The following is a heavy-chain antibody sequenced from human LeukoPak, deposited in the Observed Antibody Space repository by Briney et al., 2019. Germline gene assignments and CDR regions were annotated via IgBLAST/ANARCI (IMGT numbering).Heavy chain of an antibody. V-gene: IGHV1-3*01. Sequence: ASVKVSCKASGYTFTSYAMHWVRQAPGQRLEWMGWINAGNGNTKYSQKFQGRVTITRDTSASTAYMKLSSLRSEDTAVYYCARVGTIFGVTSRYWFDPWGQGTLVTVSS. CDR2: INAGNGNT. CDR3: ARVGTIFGVTSRYWFDP. CDR1: GYTFTSYA. D-gene: IGHD3-3*01. J-gene: IGHJ5*02.